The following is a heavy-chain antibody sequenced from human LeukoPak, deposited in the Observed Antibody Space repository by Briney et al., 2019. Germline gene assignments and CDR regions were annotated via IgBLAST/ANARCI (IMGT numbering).Heavy chain of an antibody. J-gene: IGHJ2*01. Sequence: PGGSLRLSCAASGFTFSDYYMSWIRQAPGKGLEWVSYIRSSGSTIYYADSVKGRFTISRDNAKNSLYLQMNSLRAEDTAVYYCARVWGSGSYYSSRIYWYFDLWGRGTLVTVSS. CDR2: IRSSGSTI. CDR1: GFTFSDYY. CDR3: ARVWGSGSYYSSRIYWYFDL. V-gene: IGHV3-11*01. D-gene: IGHD1-26*01.